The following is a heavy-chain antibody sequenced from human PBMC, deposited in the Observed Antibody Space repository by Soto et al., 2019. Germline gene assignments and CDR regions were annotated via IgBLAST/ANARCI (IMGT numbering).Heavy chain of an antibody. CDR3: AHRPGFSMAFDY. J-gene: IGHJ4*02. CDR2: IYWDDDT. Sequence: SGPTLVNPTQTLTLTCTFSGFSLSTYGVGVGWIRQPPGKALEWLALIYWDDDTRFSPSLNSRLAITKDTSKSQVVLTMAHMDPVDTATYYCAHRPGFSMAFDYWGPGSLVTVSS. D-gene: IGHD3-10*01. CDR1: GFSLSTYGVG. V-gene: IGHV2-5*02.